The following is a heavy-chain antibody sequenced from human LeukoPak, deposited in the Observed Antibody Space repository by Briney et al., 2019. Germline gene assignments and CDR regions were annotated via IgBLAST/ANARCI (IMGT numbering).Heavy chain of an antibody. CDR3: ARDRGYYDSSGYDY. Sequence: PSETLSLTCTVSGGSISSYYWSWIRQPPGKGLEWIGYIYYSGSTNYNPSLKSRVTISVDTSKNQFSLKLSSVTAADTAVYYCARDRGYYDSSGYDYWGQGTPVTVSS. CDR1: GGSISSYY. CDR2: IYYSGST. J-gene: IGHJ4*02. V-gene: IGHV4-59*01. D-gene: IGHD3-22*01.